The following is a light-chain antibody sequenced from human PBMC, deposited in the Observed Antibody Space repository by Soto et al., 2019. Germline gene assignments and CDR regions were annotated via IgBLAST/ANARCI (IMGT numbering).Light chain of an antibody. CDR1: TSNIGSNY. Sequence: QPVLTQPPSASGTPGHRVTISCSGSTSNIGSNYVYWYQQLPGTAPRLLIYRNNQRPSGVPDRFSGSKSGTSASLAISGLRSEDEADYYCAAWDDSLKVFGGGTKLTVL. CDR2: RNN. V-gene: IGLV1-47*01. CDR3: AAWDDSLKV. J-gene: IGLJ2*01.